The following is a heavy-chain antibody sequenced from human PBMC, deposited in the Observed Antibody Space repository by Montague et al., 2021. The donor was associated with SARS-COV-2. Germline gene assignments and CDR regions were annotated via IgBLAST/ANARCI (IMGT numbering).Heavy chain of an antibody. CDR2: IYSGGST. D-gene: IGHD3-10*01. J-gene: IGHJ6*02. CDR3: ARDQRRYGSGSYYGPHYYYYGMDV. Sequence: LRLSCAASGFTVSSNYMSWVRQAPGKGLEWVSVIYSGGSTYYADSVKGRFTISRDNSKNTLCLQMNSLRAEDTAVYYCARDQRRYGSGSYYGPHYYYYGMDVWGQGTTVTVSS. CDR1: GFTVSSNY. V-gene: IGHV3-66*02.